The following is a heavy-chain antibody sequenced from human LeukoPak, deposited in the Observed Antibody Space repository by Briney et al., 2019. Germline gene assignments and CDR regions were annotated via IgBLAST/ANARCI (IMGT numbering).Heavy chain of an antibody. V-gene: IGHV4-34*01. CDR3: ARGQYCSSTSCYRKTGAYYYYYMDV. J-gene: IGHJ6*03. CDR1: GGSFSGYY. CDR2: INHSGST. Sequence: SETLSLTCAVYGGSFSGYYWSWIRQPPGKGLEWIGEINHSGSTNYNPSLKSRVTISVDTSKNQFSLKLSSVTAADTAVYYCARGQYCSSTSCYRKTGAYYYYYMDVWAKGPRSPSP. D-gene: IGHD2-2*02.